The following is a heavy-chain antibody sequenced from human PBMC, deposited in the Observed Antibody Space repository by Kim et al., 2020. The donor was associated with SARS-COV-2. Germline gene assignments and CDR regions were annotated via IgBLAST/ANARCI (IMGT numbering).Heavy chain of an antibody. CDR1: GFTFSSYA. CDR2: ISYDGSNK. D-gene: IGHD6-19*01. V-gene: IGHV3-30*04. CDR3: ARDVWLVRSSWFDP. Sequence: GGSLRLSCAASGFTFSSYAMHWVRQAPGKGLEWVAVISYDGSNKYYADSVKGRFTISRDNSKNTLYLQMNSLRAEDTAVYYCARDVWLVRSSWFDPWGQGTLVTVSS. J-gene: IGHJ5*02.